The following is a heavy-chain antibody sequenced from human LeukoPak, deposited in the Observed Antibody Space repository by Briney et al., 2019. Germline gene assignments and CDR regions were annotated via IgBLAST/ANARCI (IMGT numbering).Heavy chain of an antibody. CDR1: GFTFSSYA. CDR3: ARAFGSGSYSF. V-gene: IGHV3-48*03. D-gene: IGHD3-10*01. J-gene: IGHJ4*02. CDR2: ISDSGTTK. Sequence: PGGPLRLSCAASGFTFSSYAMNWVRQAPGKGLEWVSYISDSGTTKYYADSVKGRITISRDNAKNSLYLQMNSLRAEDTAVYYCARAFGSGSYSFWGQGTLVSVSS.